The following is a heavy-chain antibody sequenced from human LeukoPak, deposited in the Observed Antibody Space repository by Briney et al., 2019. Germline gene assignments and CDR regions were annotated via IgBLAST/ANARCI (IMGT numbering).Heavy chain of an antibody. V-gene: IGHV3-23*01. CDR1: GFTFSSYA. CDR2: ISGSGGST. Sequence: GGSLRLSCAASGFTFSSYAMSWVRQAPGEGLEWVSAISGSGGSTYYADSVKGRFTISRDNSKNTLYLQMNSLRAEDTAVYYSAKPANQKLLWDLYYFDYWGQGTLVTVSS. D-gene: IGHD2-2*01. CDR3: AKPANQKLLWDLYYFDY. J-gene: IGHJ4*02.